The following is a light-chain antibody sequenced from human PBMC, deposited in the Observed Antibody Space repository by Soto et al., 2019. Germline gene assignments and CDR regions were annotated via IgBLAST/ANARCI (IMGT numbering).Light chain of an antibody. Sequence: QSLLTQPPSVSAAPGQKVTISCSGSSSNIGNNYVSWYQQLPGTAPKLLIYESNKRPSGIPDRFSGSKSGTSATLGITGLQTGDEAEYYCGTWDSSLSAGVFGGGTKLTVL. CDR1: SSNIGNNY. CDR2: ESN. CDR3: GTWDSSLSAGV. J-gene: IGLJ3*02. V-gene: IGLV1-51*02.